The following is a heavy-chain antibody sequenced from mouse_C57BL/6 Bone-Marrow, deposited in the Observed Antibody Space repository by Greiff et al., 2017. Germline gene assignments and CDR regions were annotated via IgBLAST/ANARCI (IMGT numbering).Heavy chain of an antibody. Sequence: VQLQQSGPELVKPGASVKISCKASGYSFTDYNMNWVKQSNGQSLEWIGVINPNYGTTSYNQKFKGKATLTVDQSSSTAYMQLNSLTSEDSAVYYCARWDYYYGSSFDWYFDVWGTGTTVTVSS. CDR1: GYSFTDYN. V-gene: IGHV1-39*01. J-gene: IGHJ1*03. D-gene: IGHD1-1*01. CDR2: INPNYGTT. CDR3: ARWDYYYGSSFDWYFDV.